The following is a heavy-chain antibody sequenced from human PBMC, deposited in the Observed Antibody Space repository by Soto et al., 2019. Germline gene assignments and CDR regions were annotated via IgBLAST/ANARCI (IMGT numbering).Heavy chain of an antibody. CDR3: ARRVYSISSYYYYYYGMDV. Sequence: QVQLVQSGAEVKKPGASVKVSCKASGYTFTSYDINWVRQATGQGLEWMGWMNPNSGNTGYAQKFQGRVTMTRNTSISTAYMALSSLRSEDTAVYYCARRVYSISSYYYYYYGMDVWGQGTTVTVSS. CDR1: GYTFTSYD. V-gene: IGHV1-8*01. D-gene: IGHD6-13*01. CDR2: MNPNSGNT. J-gene: IGHJ6*02.